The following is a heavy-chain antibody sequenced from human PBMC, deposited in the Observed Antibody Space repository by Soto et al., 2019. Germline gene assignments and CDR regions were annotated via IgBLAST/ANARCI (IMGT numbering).Heavy chain of an antibody. J-gene: IGHJ4*02. D-gene: IGHD6-25*01. Sequence: SVKVSCKASGGTFSSYAISWVRQAPGQGLEWMGGIIPIFGTANYAQKFQGRVTITADKSTSTAYMELSSLRSDDTAVYYCARRKERSGLHYFDYWGQGSQVTVSS. CDR1: GGTFSSYA. V-gene: IGHV1-69*06. CDR3: ARRKERSGLHYFDY. CDR2: IIPIFGTA.